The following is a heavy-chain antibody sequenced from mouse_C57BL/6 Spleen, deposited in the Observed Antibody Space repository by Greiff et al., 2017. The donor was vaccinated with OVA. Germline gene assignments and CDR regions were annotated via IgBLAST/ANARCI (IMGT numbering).Heavy chain of an antibody. CDR2: IWWGDAK. Sequence: QVTLKVSGPGILQPSQTLSLTCSFSGFSLSTFGMGVGWIRPPSGMGLVWLAHIWWGDAKYYNPVLKSRLTISKDNSNNKIFLKIANVDTADTATYYCARMRGSNYPFDYWGQGTLVTVSA. D-gene: IGHD2-5*01. CDR3: ARMRGSNYPFDY. CDR1: GFSLSTFGMG. V-gene: IGHV8-8*01. J-gene: IGHJ3*01.